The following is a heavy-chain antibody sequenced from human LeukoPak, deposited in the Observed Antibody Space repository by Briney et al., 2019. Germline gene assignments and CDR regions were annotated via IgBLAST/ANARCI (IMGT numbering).Heavy chain of an antibody. CDR1: GGSISSSSYY. J-gene: IGHJ6*03. CDR3: ARGIPVTTWWVLYYYYYYMDV. CDR2: IHYSGST. D-gene: IGHD4-17*01. Sequence: SETLSLTCTVSGGSISSSSYYWGWIRQPPGKGLEWIGSIHYSGSTNYNPSLKSRVTISVDTSKNQFSLKLSSVTAADTAVYYCARGIPVTTWWVLYYYYYYMDVWGKGTTVTISS. V-gene: IGHV4-39*07.